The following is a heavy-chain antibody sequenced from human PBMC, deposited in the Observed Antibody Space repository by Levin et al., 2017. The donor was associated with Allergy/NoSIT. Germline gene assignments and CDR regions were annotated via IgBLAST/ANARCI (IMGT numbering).Heavy chain of an antibody. V-gene: IGHV4-34*01. CDR2: INHSGST. CDR1: GGSFSGYY. Sequence: GSLRLSCAVYGGSFSGYYWSWIRQPPGKGLEWIGEINHSGSTNYNPSLKSRVTISVDTSKNQFSLKLSSVTAADTAVYYCASALQIIAARVLHGEYYFDYWGQGTLVTVSS. CDR3: ASALQIIAARVLHGEYYFDY. J-gene: IGHJ4*02. D-gene: IGHD6-6*01.